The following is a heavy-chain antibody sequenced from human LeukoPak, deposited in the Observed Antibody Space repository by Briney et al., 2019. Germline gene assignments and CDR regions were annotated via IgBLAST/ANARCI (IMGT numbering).Heavy chain of an antibody. J-gene: IGHJ6*02. V-gene: IGHV4-34*01. Sequence: SETLSLTCAVYGGSFSGYYWSWIRQPPGKGLEWIGEINHSGSTNYNPSLKSRVTISVDTSKNQFSLKLSSVTAADTVVYYCARGDRKQQLANYYYYGMDVWGQGTTVTVSS. CDR1: GGSFSGYY. CDR3: ARGDRKQQLANYYYYGMDV. CDR2: INHSGST. D-gene: IGHD6-13*01.